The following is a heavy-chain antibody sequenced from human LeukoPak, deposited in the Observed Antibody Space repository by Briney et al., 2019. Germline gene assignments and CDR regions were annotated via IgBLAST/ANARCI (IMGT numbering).Heavy chain of an antibody. CDR1: GGTFSSYA. CDR2: IIPIFGTA. CDR3: ARDADSGSYYGWFDP. Sequence: SVKVSCKASGGTFSSYAISWVRQAPGQGLEWMGGIIPIFGTANYAQKFQGRVTITADESTNTAYMELSSLRSEDTAVYYCARDADSGSYYGWFDPWGQGTLVTVSS. D-gene: IGHD1-26*01. V-gene: IGHV1-69*13. J-gene: IGHJ5*02.